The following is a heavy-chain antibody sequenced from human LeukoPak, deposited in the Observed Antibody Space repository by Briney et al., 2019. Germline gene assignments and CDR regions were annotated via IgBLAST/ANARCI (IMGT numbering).Heavy chain of an antibody. D-gene: IGHD3-10*01. CDR1: GGSFSGYY. CDR2: INHSGST. J-gene: IGHJ1*01. CDR3: ARGWKDYYGSGSYD. Sequence: KPSETLSLTCAVYGGSFSGYYWSWIRQPPGEGLEWIGEINHSGSTNYNPSLKSRVTISVDTSKNQFSLKLSSVTAADTAVYYCARGWKDYYGSGSYDWGQGTLVTVSS. V-gene: IGHV4-34*01.